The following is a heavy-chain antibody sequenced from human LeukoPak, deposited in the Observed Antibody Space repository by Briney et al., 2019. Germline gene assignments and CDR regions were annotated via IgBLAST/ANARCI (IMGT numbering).Heavy chain of an antibody. V-gene: IGHV4-30-4*01. CDR2: IYYSGST. J-gene: IGHJ4*02. CDR3: ARAPVVVTTLPGY. CDR1: GGSISSGDYY. D-gene: IGHD2-21*02. Sequence: PSETLSLTCTVSGGSISSGDYYWSWIRQPPGKGLEWIGYIYYSGSTYYNPSLKSRVTISVDTSKNQFSLKLSSVTAADTAVYYCARAPVVVTTLPGYWGQGTLVTVSS.